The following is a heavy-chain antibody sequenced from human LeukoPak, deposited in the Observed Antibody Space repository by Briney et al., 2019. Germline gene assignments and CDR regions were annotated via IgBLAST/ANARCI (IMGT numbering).Heavy chain of an antibody. D-gene: IGHD3-10*01. J-gene: IGHJ4*02. CDR2: ISYDGSNK. V-gene: IGHV3-30*18. CDR1: GFTFSSYG. CDR3: VKDQYYGSGSFDY. Sequence: GGSLTLSCAASGFTFSSYGMHWVRQAPGKGLEWVAVISYDGSNKYYAGSVKGRFTISRDNSKNTLYLQMNSLRAEGTAVYYCVKDQYYGSGSFDYWGRGTLVTVSS.